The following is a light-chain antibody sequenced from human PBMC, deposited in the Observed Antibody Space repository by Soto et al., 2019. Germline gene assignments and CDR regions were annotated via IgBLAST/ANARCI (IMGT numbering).Light chain of an antibody. V-gene: IGLV1-40*01. CDR1: SSNIGAGYD. CDR3: QSYDSTLSGYV. J-gene: IGLJ1*01. Sequence: QSVLTQRPSVSGAPGQRVTVSCSGSSSNIGAGYDVHWYQQLPGTAPKLLIYANNNRPSGVPDRFSGSKSGTSASLAITGLQAEDEADYYCQSYDSTLSGYVFGTGTKVTAL. CDR2: ANN.